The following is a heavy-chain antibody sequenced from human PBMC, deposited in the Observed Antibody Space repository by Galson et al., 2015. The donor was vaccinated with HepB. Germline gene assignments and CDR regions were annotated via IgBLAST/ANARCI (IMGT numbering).Heavy chain of an antibody. CDR3: ECSGYHPNYLDF. CDR1: GGTFSSYT. J-gene: IGHJ4*02. V-gene: IGHV1-69*02. D-gene: IGHD5-12*01. Sequence: SVKVSCKASGGTFSSYTISWVRQAPGQGLEWMGRIIPILSITNYAQKFQGRVTITADKATITAYMELNSLTSDDTAVYYCECSGYHPNYLDFWGQGTLVTVSS. CDR2: IIPILSIT.